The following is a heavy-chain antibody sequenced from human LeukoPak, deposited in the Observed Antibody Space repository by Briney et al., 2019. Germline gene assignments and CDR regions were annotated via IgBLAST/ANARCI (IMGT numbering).Heavy chain of an antibody. CDR1: GFTFSSYW. CDR2: INSDGSST. Sequence: GGSLRLSCAASGFTFSSYWMHWVRQAPGKGLVWVSRINSDGSSTSYADSVKGRFTISRDNAKNTLYLQMNSLRAEDTAVYYCARGRSGYYPSAYFDYWGQGTLVTVSS. V-gene: IGHV3-74*01. D-gene: IGHD3-22*01. CDR3: ARGRSGYYPSAYFDY. J-gene: IGHJ4*02.